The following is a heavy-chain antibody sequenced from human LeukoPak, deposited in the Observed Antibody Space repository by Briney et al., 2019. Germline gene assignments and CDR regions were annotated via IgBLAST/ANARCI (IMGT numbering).Heavy chain of an antibody. CDR2: IIPILGIA. Sequence: ASVKVSCKASGGTFSSYTISWVRQAPGQGLEWMGRIIPILGIAKYAQKFQGRVTITADKSTSTAYMELSSLRSEDTAVYYCARDLGSLPYYYDSSGPNGGYWGQGTLVTVSS. J-gene: IGHJ4*02. CDR1: GGTFSSYT. V-gene: IGHV1-69*04. D-gene: IGHD3-22*01. CDR3: ARDLGSLPYYYDSSGPNGGY.